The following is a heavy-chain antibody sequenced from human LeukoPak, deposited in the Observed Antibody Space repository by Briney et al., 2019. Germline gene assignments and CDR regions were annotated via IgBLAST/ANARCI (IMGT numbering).Heavy chain of an antibody. CDR3: AMAIVRYDAFDI. CDR2: IIPIFGTA. V-gene: IGHV1-69*05. Sequence: GASVKVSCKASGGTFSSYAISWVRQAPGQGLEWMGGIIPIFGTANYAQKFQGRVTITTDESTSTAYMELSSLRSEDTAVYYCAMAIVRYDAFDIRGQGTMVTVSS. J-gene: IGHJ3*02. CDR1: GGTFSSYA. D-gene: IGHD1-26*01.